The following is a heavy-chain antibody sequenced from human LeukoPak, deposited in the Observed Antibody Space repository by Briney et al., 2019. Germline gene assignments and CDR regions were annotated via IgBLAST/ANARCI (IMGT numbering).Heavy chain of an antibody. V-gene: IGHV3-7*04. Sequence: GGSLRLSCAASGFTFSNYWMAWVRQAPGKGLEWVANINQDGSEKYYVDSVKGRFTISRDNAKNSLYLQMNSLRAEDTAVYYCARRSGSYLLYFDYWGQGTLVTVSS. J-gene: IGHJ4*02. D-gene: IGHD1-26*01. CDR3: ARRSGSYLLYFDY. CDR2: INQDGSEK. CDR1: GFTFSNYW.